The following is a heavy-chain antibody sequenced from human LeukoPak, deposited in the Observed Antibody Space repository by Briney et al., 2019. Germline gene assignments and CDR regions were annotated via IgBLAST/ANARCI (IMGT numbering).Heavy chain of an antibody. J-gene: IGHJ3*02. V-gene: IGHV3-21*01. Sequence: PGGSLRLSCAASGFTFSSYSMNWVRQAPGKGLEWVSSISSSGTYVYYADSVKGPFTISRDNAKNSLSLQMNSLRADDGAVYYCARASSKQLAGYLPDGFDIWGQGTMVTVSS. CDR3: ARASSKQLAGYLPDGFDI. CDR1: GFTFSSYS. D-gene: IGHD3-9*01. CDR2: ISSSGTYV.